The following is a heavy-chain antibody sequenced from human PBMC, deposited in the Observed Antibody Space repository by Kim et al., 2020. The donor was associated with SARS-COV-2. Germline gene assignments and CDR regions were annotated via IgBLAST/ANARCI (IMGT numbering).Heavy chain of an antibody. Sequence: SETLSLTCTVSGGSISSSSYYWGWIRQPPGKGLEWIGSIYYSGSTYYNPSLKSRVTISVDTSKNQCSLKLSSVTAADTAVYYCARTRSSSWYQLTDYYYGMDVWGQGTTVTVSS. CDR2: IYYSGST. CDR1: GGSISSSSYY. J-gene: IGHJ6*02. V-gene: IGHV4-39*01. CDR3: ARTRSSSWYQLTDYYYGMDV. D-gene: IGHD6-13*01.